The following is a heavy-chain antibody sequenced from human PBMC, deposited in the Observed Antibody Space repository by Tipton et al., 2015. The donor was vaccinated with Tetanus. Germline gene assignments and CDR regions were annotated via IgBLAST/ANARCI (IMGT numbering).Heavy chain of an antibody. CDR3: AKEVTDITAAGIGAFDM. J-gene: IGHJ3*02. V-gene: IGHV3-23*01. CDR2: IRGGGGST. CDR1: GFSFSSYA. Sequence: SLRLSCEATGFSFSSYAMSWVRQAPGKGLEWVSDIRGGGGSTYYADSVKGRFTISRDNSKNTLYLQMNSLRAEDTAVYYCAKEVTDITAAGIGAFDMWGQGTMVTVSS. D-gene: IGHD6-13*01.